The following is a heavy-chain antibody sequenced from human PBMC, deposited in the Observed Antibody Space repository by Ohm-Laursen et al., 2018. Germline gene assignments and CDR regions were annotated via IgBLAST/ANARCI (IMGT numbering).Heavy chain of an antibody. J-gene: IGHJ4*02. D-gene: IGHD3-22*01. Sequence: SLRLSCTAFGFTLSSYEMNWVRQAPGKGLEWLSYISDSGSTIYYADSVKGRFTISRDNAKNSLYLQMNSLRAEDTAVYYCARSEGSGYYYGTDYWGQGTLVTVSS. V-gene: IGHV3-48*03. CDR1: GFTLSSYE. CDR2: ISDSGSTI. CDR3: ARSEGSGYYYGTDY.